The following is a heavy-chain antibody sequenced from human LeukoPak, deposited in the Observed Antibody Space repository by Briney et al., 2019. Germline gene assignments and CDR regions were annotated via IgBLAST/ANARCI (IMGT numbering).Heavy chain of an antibody. CDR2: IYHSGST. V-gene: IGHV4-30-2*01. J-gene: IGHJ3*02. CDR1: GGSISSGGYY. Sequence: PSQTLSLTCTVSGGSISSGGYYWSWIRQPPGKGLEWIGYIYHSGSTYYNPSLKSRVTISVDKSKNQFSLKLSSVTAADTAVYYCARGADTAMATGAFDIWGQGTMVTVSS. D-gene: IGHD5-18*01. CDR3: ARGADTAMATGAFDI.